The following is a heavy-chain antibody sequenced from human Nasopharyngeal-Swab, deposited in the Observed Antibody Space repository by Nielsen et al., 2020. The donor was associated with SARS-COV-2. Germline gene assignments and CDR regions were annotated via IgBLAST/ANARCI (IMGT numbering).Heavy chain of an antibody. V-gene: IGHV1-46*01. CDR2: INPSGGST. D-gene: IGHD5-18*01. CDR1: SYTFTSYY. CDR3: ARLTAMVNRGDYYYGMDV. Sequence: ASAKISSKASSYTFTSYYMHWVRQAPGQGLEWMGIINPSGGSTSYAQKFQGRVTMTRDTSTSTVYMELSSLRSEDTAVYYCARLTAMVNRGDYYYGMDVWGQGPTVTVSS. J-gene: IGHJ6*02.